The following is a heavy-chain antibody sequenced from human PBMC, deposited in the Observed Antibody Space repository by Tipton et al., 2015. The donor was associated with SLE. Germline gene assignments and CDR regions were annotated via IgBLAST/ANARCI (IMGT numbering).Heavy chain of an antibody. Sequence: LSLTCAVYGGSFSGYYWSWIRQPPGKGLEWVSAISGSGGSTYYADSGKGRFTISRDNSKNTLYLQMNSLRAEDTAVYYCAKPEEQQLKQVPFDYWGQGTLVTVSS. CDR1: GGSFSGYY. CDR3: AKPEEQQLKQVPFDY. J-gene: IGHJ4*02. V-gene: IGHV3-23*01. CDR2: ISGSGGST. D-gene: IGHD6-13*01.